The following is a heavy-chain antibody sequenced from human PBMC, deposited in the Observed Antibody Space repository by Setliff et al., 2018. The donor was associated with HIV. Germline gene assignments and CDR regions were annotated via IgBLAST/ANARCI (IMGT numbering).Heavy chain of an antibody. D-gene: IGHD5-12*01. V-gene: IGHV4-59*01. J-gene: IGHJ3*02. CDR3: AREWLQHTGDDAFDI. Sequence: SETLSLTCTVSGGSISSYYWSWIRQPPGKGLEWIGYIYYTGTTNYNPSLKSRATISIDTTKNQFSLKLNSVTAADTAVYYCAREWLQHTGDDAFDIWGQGTMVTVSS. CDR2: IYYTGTT. CDR1: GGSISSYY.